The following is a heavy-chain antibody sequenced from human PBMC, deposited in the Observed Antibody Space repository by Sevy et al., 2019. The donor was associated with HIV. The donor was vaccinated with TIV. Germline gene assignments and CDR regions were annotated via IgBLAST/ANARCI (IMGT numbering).Heavy chain of an antibody. CDR2: VTTYKDST. CDR1: GYTLNDYG. J-gene: IGHJ6*02. CDR3: ARVDPYYEFGDV. D-gene: IGHD3-3*01. Sequence: ASVKVSCKASGYTLNDYGISWVRQAPGQGLAWIGWVTTYKDSTNYAQNFQGRVTLTTDTSTNTAYIELRSLRSDDTGVYYCARVDPYYEFGDVWGQGTTVTVSS. V-gene: IGHV1-18*01.